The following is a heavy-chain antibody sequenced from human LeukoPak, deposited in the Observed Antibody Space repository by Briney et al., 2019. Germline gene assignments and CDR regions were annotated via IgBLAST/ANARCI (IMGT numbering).Heavy chain of an antibody. CDR3: ARDASDIVVVPAAVGPFDL. Sequence: GGSLRLSCAASGLTFSNYAMAWVRHTPRKGLEYVSTISSNGVATHYATSVKGRFTISRDNSKNTLYLQMGSLRAEDMAVYYCARDASDIVVVPAAVGPFDLWGQGTLVTVSS. CDR2: ISSNGVAT. V-gene: IGHV3-64*01. J-gene: IGHJ4*02. D-gene: IGHD2-2*01. CDR1: GLTFSNYA.